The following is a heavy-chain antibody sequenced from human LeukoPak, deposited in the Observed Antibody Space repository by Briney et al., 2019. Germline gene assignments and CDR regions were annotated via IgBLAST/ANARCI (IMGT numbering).Heavy chain of an antibody. J-gene: IGHJ4*02. D-gene: IGHD3-10*01. V-gene: IGHV3-21*01. CDR3: AKDGDGYYGSGSYSDY. Sequence: GGSLRLSCAASGFTFSSYTMNWVRQAPGKGLDWVSAISSSSSYIYYADSVKGRFTISRDNSKNTLYLQMNSLRAEDTSVYYCAKDGDGYYGSGSYSDYWGQGTLVTVSS. CDR2: ISSSSSYI. CDR1: GFTFSSYT.